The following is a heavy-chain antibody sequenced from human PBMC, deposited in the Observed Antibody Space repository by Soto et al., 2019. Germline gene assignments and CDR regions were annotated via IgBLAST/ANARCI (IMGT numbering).Heavy chain of an antibody. CDR3: ARPFYYYYGMDV. CDR2: ISSSGDNI. CDR1: GFTFSGYY. V-gene: IGHV3-11*01. J-gene: IGHJ6*02. Sequence: GGSLRLSCAASGFTFSGYYMSWIRQAPGKGLEWVSHISSSGDNINYADSVKGRFTISRDNAKKSLYLQMNSLRVEDTAVYYCARPFYYYYGMDVWGQGTTVTVSS.